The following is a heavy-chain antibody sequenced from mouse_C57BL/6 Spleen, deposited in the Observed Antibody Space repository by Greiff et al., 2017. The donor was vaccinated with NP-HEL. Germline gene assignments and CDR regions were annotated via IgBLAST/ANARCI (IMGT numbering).Heavy chain of an antibody. J-gene: IGHJ4*01. D-gene: IGHD6-5*01. Sequence: QVQLKQPGAELVRPGTSVKLSCKASGYTFTSYWMHWVKQRPGQGLEWIGVIDPSDSYTNYNQKFKGKATLTVDTSSSTAYMQLSSLTSEDSAVYYCARPYDYAMDYWGQGTSVTVSS. CDR2: IDPSDSYT. CDR1: GYTFTSYW. CDR3: ARPYDYAMDY. V-gene: IGHV1-59*01.